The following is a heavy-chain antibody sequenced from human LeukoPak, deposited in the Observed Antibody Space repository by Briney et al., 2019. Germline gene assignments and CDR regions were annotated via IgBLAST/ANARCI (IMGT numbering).Heavy chain of an antibody. Sequence: ASVKVSCKASGYTFTSYDINWVRQAPGQGLEWMGWMNPNSGNTGYAQKFQGRVTITADESTSTAYMELRSLRSEDTAVYYCARVDILTGYDYFDYWGQGTLVTVSS. V-gene: IGHV1-8*01. D-gene: IGHD3-9*01. CDR2: MNPNSGNT. CDR1: GYTFTSYD. J-gene: IGHJ4*02. CDR3: ARVDILTGYDYFDY.